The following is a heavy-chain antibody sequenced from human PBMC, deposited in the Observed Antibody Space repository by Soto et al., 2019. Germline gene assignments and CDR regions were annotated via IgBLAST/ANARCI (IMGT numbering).Heavy chain of an antibody. J-gene: IGHJ4*02. Sequence: GESLKISCEGSGYTFTSYWITWVRQMPGKGLEWMGRIDPSDSYTNYSPSFQGHVTLSVDKSITAAYLQWSSLKASDTAIYYCARLREFFSDSTGHYYVDSWRQGTLVTVSS. D-gene: IGHD3-22*01. V-gene: IGHV5-10-1*01. CDR3: ARLREFFSDSTGHYYVDS. CDR1: GYTFTSYW. CDR2: IDPSDSYT.